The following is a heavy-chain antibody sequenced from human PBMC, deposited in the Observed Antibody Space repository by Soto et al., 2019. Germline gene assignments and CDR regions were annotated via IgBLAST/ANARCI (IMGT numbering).Heavy chain of an antibody. CDR3: ARAHDISRWPWGVSYFDY. CDR2: LYSGGST. Sequence: GGSLRLSCAASGFSVSGNYMSWVRQPPGKGLEWVSVLYSGGSTYYADSLEGRFTISRDNSKNTLYLRMNSLRAEDTAVYYCARAHDISRWPWGVSYFDYWGQGILVTVSS. J-gene: IGHJ4*02. D-gene: IGHD6-13*01. V-gene: IGHV3-53*01. CDR1: GFSVSGNY.